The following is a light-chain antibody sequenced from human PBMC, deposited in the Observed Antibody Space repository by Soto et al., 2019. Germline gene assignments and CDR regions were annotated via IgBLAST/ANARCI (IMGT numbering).Light chain of an antibody. CDR1: QAVDTKF. Sequence: IVLTQSPGTLSLSPGETATLSCRASQAVDTKFLAWYQQKAGQAPRLVMFGASGRATGVPARFSGGVSGTDFSLTISRLEPEDFAVYYCQLYGISVPVTFGQGTRLGIK. V-gene: IGKV3-20*01. CDR2: GAS. CDR3: QLYGISVPVT. J-gene: IGKJ5*01.